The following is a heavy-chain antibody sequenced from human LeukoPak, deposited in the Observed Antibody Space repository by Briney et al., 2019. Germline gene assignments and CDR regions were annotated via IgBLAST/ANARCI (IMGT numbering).Heavy chain of an antibody. Sequence: GGSPRLSCAASGFTFSSYAMSFLRRAPGKGLEWVSAISDDFGTYHADSVKGRFTISRDNSRNTLYLQMTSLRAEDTAVYYCARGNSGHCTGATCYALDYWGQGTLVTVSS. J-gene: IGHJ4*02. CDR1: GFTFSSYA. D-gene: IGHD2-2*01. V-gene: IGHV3-23*01. CDR3: ARGNSGHCTGATCYALDY. CDR2: ISDDFGT.